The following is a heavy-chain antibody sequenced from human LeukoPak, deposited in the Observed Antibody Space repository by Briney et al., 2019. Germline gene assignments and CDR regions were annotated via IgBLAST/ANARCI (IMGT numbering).Heavy chain of an antibody. V-gene: IGHV4-34*01. D-gene: IGHD3-10*01. CDR3: ARGHSGY. CDR2: INHSGST. J-gene: IGHJ4*02. Sequence: KPSETLSLTCAVYGGSFSGYYWSWIRQPPGKGLEWIGEINHSGSTNYNPSLKGRVTISVDPSKNQFSLKLSSVTAADTAVYYCARGHSGYWGQGTLVTVSS. CDR1: GGSFSGYY.